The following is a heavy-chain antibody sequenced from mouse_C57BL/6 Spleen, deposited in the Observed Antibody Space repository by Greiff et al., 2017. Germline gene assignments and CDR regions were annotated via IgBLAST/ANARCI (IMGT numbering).Heavy chain of an antibody. V-gene: IGHV1-82*01. CDR1: GYAFSSSW. J-gene: IGHJ4*01. D-gene: IGHD2-3*01. CDR2: IYPGDGDT. CDR3: AIYDGYNAMDY. Sequence: QVQLQQSGPELVKPGASVKISCKASGYAFSSSWMNWVKQRPGKGLEWIGRIYPGDGDTNYNGKFKGKATLTADKSSSTAYMQLRSLTSEDSAVYFCAIYDGYNAMDYWGQGTSVTVSS.